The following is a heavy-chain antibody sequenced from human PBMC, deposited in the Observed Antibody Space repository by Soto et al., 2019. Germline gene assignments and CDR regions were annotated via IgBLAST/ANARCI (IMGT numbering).Heavy chain of an antibody. D-gene: IGHD6-19*01. Sequence: LGESLKISCKGSGYSFTSYWISWVRQMPGKGLEWMGRIDPSDSYTNYSPSFQGHVTISADKSISTAYLQWSSLKASDTAMYYCARRVIEVAGKDYGMDVWGQGTPVTLSS. V-gene: IGHV5-10-1*01. CDR1: GYSFTSYW. CDR2: IDPSDSYT. J-gene: IGHJ6*02. CDR3: ARRVIEVAGKDYGMDV.